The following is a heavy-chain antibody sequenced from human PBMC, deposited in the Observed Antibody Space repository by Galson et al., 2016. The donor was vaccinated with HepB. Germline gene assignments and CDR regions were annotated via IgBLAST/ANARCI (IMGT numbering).Heavy chain of an antibody. Sequence: SETLSLTCTVSGESISNTRYYWGWIRQPPGKGLEWIGSINYSGYSDHNPSLKSRVIISKDTSKNQVSLKLTSVTAADTAVYYCARSNDYADLGWFDPWGQGFLVTVSS. J-gene: IGHJ5*02. V-gene: IGHV4-39*01. CDR3: ARSNDYADLGWFDP. CDR2: INYSGYS. D-gene: IGHD4-17*01. CDR1: GESISNTRYY.